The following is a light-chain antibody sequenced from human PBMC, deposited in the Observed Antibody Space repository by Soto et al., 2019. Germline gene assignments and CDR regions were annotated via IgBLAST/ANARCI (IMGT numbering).Light chain of an antibody. CDR1: QSVNSRF. J-gene: IGKJ2*01. CDR3: QQYGSSPRYT. CDR2: SAS. Sequence: EIVLTQSPGTLSLSPGERATLSCRASQSVNSRFLAWYQQKPGQAPRLLIYSASSRASGIPDRFSGSGSGTDFTLYISRLEPEDFAVYFRQQYGSSPRYTFCQGTKLEIK. V-gene: IGKV3-20*01.